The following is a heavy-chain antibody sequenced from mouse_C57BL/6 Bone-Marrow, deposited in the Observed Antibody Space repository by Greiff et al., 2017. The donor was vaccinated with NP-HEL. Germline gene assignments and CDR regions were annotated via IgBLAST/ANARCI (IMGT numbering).Heavy chain of an antibody. CDR3: AREAYYSEYAMDY. D-gene: IGHD2-12*01. Sequence: QVQLQQPGAELVKPGASVKMSCKASGYTFTSYWITWVKQRPGQGLEWIGDIYPGSGSTNYNEKFKSKATLTVDTSSSTAYMQLSSLTSEDSAVYDCAREAYYSEYAMDYWGQGTSVTVSS. J-gene: IGHJ4*01. CDR2: IYPGSGST. CDR1: GYTFTSYW. V-gene: IGHV1-55*01.